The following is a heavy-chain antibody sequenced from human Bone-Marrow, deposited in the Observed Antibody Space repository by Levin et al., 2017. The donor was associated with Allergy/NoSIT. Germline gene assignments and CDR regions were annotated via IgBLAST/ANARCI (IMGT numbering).Heavy chain of an antibody. D-gene: IGHD4-23*01. V-gene: IGHV4-61*01. CDR2: IYHSGST. J-gene: IGHJ4*02. Sequence: RSQTLSLTCTVSGGSVSSGSYYWRWIRQPPGQGLEWIAYIYHSGSTKYNPSLKSRVTISLDTSRNQFSLRLTSLTAADTAVYYCARGSYFGGLSFDCWGKGTLVTVSS. CDR3: ARGSYFGGLSFDC. CDR1: GGSVSSGSYY.